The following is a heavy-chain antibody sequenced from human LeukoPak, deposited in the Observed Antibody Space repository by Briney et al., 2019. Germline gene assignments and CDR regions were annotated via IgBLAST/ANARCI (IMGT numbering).Heavy chain of an antibody. CDR2: IYYSGST. Sequence: SETLSLTCTVSGGSISSYYWSWIRQPPGKGLEWIGYIYYSGSTNYNPSLKSRVAISVDTSKNQFSLKLSSVTAADTAVYYCARVPRYYYYYYMDVWGKGTTVTVSS. CDR3: ARVPRYYYYYYMDV. V-gene: IGHV4-59*01. J-gene: IGHJ6*03. CDR1: GGSISSYY.